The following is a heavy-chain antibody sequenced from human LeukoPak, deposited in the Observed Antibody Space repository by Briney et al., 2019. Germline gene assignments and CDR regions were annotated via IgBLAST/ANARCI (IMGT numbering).Heavy chain of an antibody. CDR3: ARGEWYGDWWPPSDVGDPEHQKRDY. Sequence: GGSLRLSCAASGFTFSSYWMSWVRQAPGKGLEWVANIKQDGSEKYYVDSVKGRFTISRDNAKNSLYLQMNSLRAEDTAVYYCARGEWYGDWWPPSDVGDPEHQKRDYWGQGTLVTVSS. CDR1: GFTFSSYW. D-gene: IGHD4-17*01. V-gene: IGHV3-7*03. J-gene: IGHJ4*02. CDR2: IKQDGSEK.